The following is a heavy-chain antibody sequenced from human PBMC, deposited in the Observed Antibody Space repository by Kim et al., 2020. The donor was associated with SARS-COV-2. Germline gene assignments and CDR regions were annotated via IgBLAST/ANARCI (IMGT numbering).Heavy chain of an antibody. D-gene: IGHD3-9*01. CDR2: IWYDGSNK. Sequence: GGSLRLSCAASGFTFSSYGMHWVRQAPGKGLEWVAVIWYDGSNKYYADSVKGRFTISRDNSKNTLYLQMNSRRAEDTAVYYCARGYDILTVWGQGTLVTVSS. V-gene: IGHV3-33*01. J-gene: IGHJ4*02. CDR3: ARGYDILTV. CDR1: GFTFSSYG.